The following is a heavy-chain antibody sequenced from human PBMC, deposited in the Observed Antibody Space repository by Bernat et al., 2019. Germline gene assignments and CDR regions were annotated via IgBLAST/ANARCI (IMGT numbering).Heavy chain of an antibody. Sequence: EVQLVESGGGLVKPGGSLRLSCAASGFTFSSYNMNWVRQPPGKGLEWVSSISSSSRSIYYGDSVRGRFTISRDNAENSLYLQMNSLRVEDTAVYYCAKPRGYCSSTSCKEYGMDVWGQGTTVTVSS. CDR3: AKPRGYCSSTSCKEYGMDV. V-gene: IGHV3-21*01. D-gene: IGHD2-2*01. CDR1: GFTFSSYN. CDR2: ISSSSRSI. J-gene: IGHJ6*02.